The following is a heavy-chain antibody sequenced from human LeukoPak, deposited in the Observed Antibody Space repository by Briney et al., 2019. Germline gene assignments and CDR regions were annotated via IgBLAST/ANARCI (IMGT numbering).Heavy chain of an antibody. CDR1: GGSISSGSYY. CDR3: ACGSWAALDI. V-gene: IGHV4-61*02. CDR2: IYTSGST. D-gene: IGHD1-26*01. Sequence: SETLSLTCTVSGGSISSGSYYWSWIRQPAGKGLEWIGRIYTSGSTNYNPSLKSRITISVDTSKNQFSLKLSSVTAADTAVYYCACGSWAALDIWGQGTMVTVSS. J-gene: IGHJ3*02.